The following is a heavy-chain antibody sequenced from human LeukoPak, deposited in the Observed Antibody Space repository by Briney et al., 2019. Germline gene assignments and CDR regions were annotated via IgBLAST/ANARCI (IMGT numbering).Heavy chain of an antibody. J-gene: IGHJ6*03. Sequence: SETLSLTCTVSGASISSGTYSSTWIRQPAGKGLEWIGGISTSGSTKFHPSLNSRVTMSLDTSENHFSLNIESVTAADTAVYYCARETAEIYSPSWDLYDYRYHMDVWGRGTTVTVSS. CDR3: ARETAEIYSPSWDLYDYRYHMDV. CDR2: ISTSGST. D-gene: IGHD6-13*01. CDR1: GASISSGTYS. V-gene: IGHV4-61*02.